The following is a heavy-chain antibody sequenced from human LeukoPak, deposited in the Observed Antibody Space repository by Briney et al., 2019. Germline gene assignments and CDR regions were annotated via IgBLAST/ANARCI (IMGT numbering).Heavy chain of an antibody. Sequence: GGSLRVSCAASGVALSDYSMNWVRQTPGKGLEWLSYISSSSTNICYADSVKGRFTISRDNAKNSLYLQMNSLRAEDTAVYYCSTAKFDNWGQGTLVTVSS. CDR1: GVALSDYS. J-gene: IGHJ4*02. CDR3: STAKFDN. V-gene: IGHV3-48*01. CDR2: ISSSSTNI.